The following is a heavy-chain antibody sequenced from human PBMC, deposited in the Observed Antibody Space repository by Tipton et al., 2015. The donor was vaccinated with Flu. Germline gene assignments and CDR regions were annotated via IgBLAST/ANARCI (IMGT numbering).Heavy chain of an antibody. CDR2: ICTTGST. V-gene: IGHV4-61*02. CDR1: GGFITSGSYY. CDR3: ARHSRTRPFAL. D-gene: IGHD3-16*01. J-gene: IGHJ4*02. Sequence: TLSLTCTVSGGFITSGSYYWSWIRQSAGKGLEWIGRICTTGSTNYNPSLRSRVTISVDTSTNQFSLRLRSVTAADTAVYYCARHSRTRPFALWGQGSLVTVSS.